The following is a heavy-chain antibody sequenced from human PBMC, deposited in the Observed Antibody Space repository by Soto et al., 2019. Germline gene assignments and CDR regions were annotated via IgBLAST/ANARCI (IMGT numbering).Heavy chain of an antibody. D-gene: IGHD3-10*01. Sequence: EVQLVESGGGLVKPGGSLRLSCAASGFTFSSYSMNWVRQAPGKGLEWVSSISSGSSYIYYADSVKGRFTISRDNAKNXLYLQMNSLRAEDTAVDYCARDRVRGVITRDGMDVWGQGTTVTVSS. CDR1: GFTFSSYS. J-gene: IGHJ6*02. CDR3: ARDRVRGVITRDGMDV. CDR2: ISSGSSYI. V-gene: IGHV3-21*01.